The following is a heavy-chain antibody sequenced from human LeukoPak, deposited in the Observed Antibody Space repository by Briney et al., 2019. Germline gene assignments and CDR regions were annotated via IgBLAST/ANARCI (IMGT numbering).Heavy chain of an antibody. CDR3: AKDLIVSGTATILDY. Sequence: GVSLRLSCAASGFTFGSYGMHWVRQAPGKGLEWVAVISYDASYENYADSVKGRFTISRDNSKNTLYLQMNSLRAEDTAVYYCAKDLIVSGTATILDYWGQGTLVTVSS. J-gene: IGHJ4*02. CDR1: GFTFGSYG. D-gene: IGHD5-24*01. CDR2: ISYDASYE. V-gene: IGHV3-30*18.